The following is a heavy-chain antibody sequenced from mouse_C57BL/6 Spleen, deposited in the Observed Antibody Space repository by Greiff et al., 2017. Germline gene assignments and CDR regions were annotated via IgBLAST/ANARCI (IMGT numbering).Heavy chain of an antibody. J-gene: IGHJ4*01. Sequence: VQLLESGAELARPGASVKLSCKASGYTFTSYGISWVKQRTGQGLEWIGEIYPRSGNTYYNEKFKGKATLTADKSSSTAYMELRILTSDDSSVYFCARSQDRCGSRGYAMDYWGQGTSVTVSS. CDR2: IYPRSGNT. V-gene: IGHV1-81*01. CDR3: ARSQDRCGSRGYAMDY. CDR1: GYTFTSYG. D-gene: IGHD3-3*01.